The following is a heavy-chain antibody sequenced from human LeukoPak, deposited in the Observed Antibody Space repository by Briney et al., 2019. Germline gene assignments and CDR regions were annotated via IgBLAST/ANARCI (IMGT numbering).Heavy chain of an antibody. V-gene: IGHV4-59*08. CDR3: ASRDYYYGSGSYYNVSDY. CDR1: GGSISSYY. D-gene: IGHD3-10*01. CDR2: IYYSGST. J-gene: IGHJ4*02. Sequence: SETLSLTCTVSGGSISSYYWSWIRQPPGKGLEWIGYIYYSGSTNYNPSLKSRVTISVDTSKNQFSLKLSSVTAADTAVYYCASRDYYYGSGSYYNVSDYWGQGTLVTVSS.